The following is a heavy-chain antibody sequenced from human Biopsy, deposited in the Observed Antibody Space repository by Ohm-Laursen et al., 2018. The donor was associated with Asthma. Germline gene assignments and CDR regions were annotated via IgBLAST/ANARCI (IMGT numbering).Heavy chain of an antibody. CDR1: GFTFSDYA. D-gene: IGHD2-15*01. V-gene: IGHV3-30*03. CDR3: ARVDGVVEAATRLGGMDV. J-gene: IGHJ6*02. CDR2: ISFDGSNK. Sequence: SLRLSCAASGFTFSDYALHWVRQAPGKGLEWVAVISFDGSNKYYADSVKGRFTISRDNSKNTLYLQMTSLSAKDSAVYYCARVDGVVEAATRLGGMDVGGQGTTVTVSS.